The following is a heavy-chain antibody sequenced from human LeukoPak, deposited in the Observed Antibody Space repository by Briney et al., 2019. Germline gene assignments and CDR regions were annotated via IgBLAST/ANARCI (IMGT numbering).Heavy chain of an antibody. CDR3: ARLITAWAFDI. V-gene: IGHV1-8*01. CDR2: MNPNSGNT. J-gene: IGHJ3*02. Sequence: ASVKVSCKASGYTFTTFDINWVRQATGQGLEWMGWMNPNSGNTGYAQKFQGRVTMTRNTSISTAYMELTSLRSEDTAVYYCARLITAWAFDIWGQGTMVTVSS. CDR1: GYTFTTFD. D-gene: IGHD3-16*01.